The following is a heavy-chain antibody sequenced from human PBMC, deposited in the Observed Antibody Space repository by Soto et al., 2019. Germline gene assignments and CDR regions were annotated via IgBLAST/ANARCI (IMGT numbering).Heavy chain of an antibody. D-gene: IGHD3-22*01. V-gene: IGHV4-30-2*01. CDR3: ARDQGGSSGYIHY. CDR2: IYHSGST. Sequence: SETLALTSAGSGGSISSGGYSWIWILQPPGKGLEWIGYIYHSGSTNYNPSLKSRVTISVDKSKNQFSLKLSSVTAADTAVYYCARDQGGSSGYIHYWGQGNLVTGSS. J-gene: IGHJ4*02. CDR1: GGSISSGGYS.